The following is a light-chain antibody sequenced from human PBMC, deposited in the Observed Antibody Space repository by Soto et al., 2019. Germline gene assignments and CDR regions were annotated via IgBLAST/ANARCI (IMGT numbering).Light chain of an antibody. V-gene: IGLV2-14*01. CDR3: ASYTSSSRV. CDR2: EVS. Sequence: QSALTQPASVSGSPGQSITISCTGTSSDFVSWYQQYPGKAPKLIIYEVSNRPSGVSNRFSGSKSGNTASLTISGLQAEDEADYYCASYTSSSRVFGGGTKVTVL. CDR1: SSDFV. J-gene: IGLJ3*02.